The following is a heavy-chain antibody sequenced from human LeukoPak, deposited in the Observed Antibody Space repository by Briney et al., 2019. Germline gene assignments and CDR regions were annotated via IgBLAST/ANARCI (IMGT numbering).Heavy chain of an antibody. CDR2: ISHSGST. D-gene: IGHD3-10*01. CDR3: ARGFGAL. CDR1: GGSFSDYF. J-gene: IGHJ4*02. V-gene: IGHV4-34*01. Sequence: SETLSLTCAVYGGSFSDYFWSWIRQPPGKGLEWIGEISHSGSTTYNPSLRSRVTISGDTSKKQFSLRLSSVTAADTAVYYCARGFGALWGQGTLVTVSS.